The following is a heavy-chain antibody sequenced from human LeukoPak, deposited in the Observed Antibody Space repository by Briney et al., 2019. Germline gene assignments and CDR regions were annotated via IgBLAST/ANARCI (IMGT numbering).Heavy chain of an antibody. V-gene: IGHV4-4*07. D-gene: IGHD2-15*01. Sequence: PSETLSLTCTVSGDSISSYHWSWIRQPAGKGLEWIGRIYISGSTSYNPSLKSRVTISVDTSKNQFSLKLSSVTAADTAVYYCARDNTVGDFGEDAFDIWGQGTMVTVSS. CDR3: ARDNTVGDFGEDAFDI. J-gene: IGHJ3*02. CDR2: IYISGST. CDR1: GDSISSYH.